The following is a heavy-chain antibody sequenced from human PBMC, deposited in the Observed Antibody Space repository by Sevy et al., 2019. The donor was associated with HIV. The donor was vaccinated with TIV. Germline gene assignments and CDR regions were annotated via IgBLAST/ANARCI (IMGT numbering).Heavy chain of an antibody. D-gene: IGHD3-3*01. Sequence: GGSLRLSCAASGFTFSSYAMHWVRQAPGKGLEWVAVISYDGSNKYYADSVKGRFTISRDNSKNTLYLQMNSLRAEDTAVYYCARDVRQIFGVVISYYMDVWGKGTTVTVSS. V-gene: IGHV3-30-3*01. CDR2: ISYDGSNK. J-gene: IGHJ6*03. CDR1: GFTFSSYA. CDR3: ARDVRQIFGVVISYYMDV.